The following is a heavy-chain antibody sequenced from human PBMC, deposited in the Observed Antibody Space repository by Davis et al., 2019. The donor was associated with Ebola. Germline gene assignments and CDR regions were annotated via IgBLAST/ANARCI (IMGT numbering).Heavy chain of an antibody. CDR2: ISGSGGST. J-gene: IGHJ4*02. CDR1: GFTFSSYA. D-gene: IGHD3-3*01. V-gene: IGHV3-23*01. Sequence: GGSLRLSCAASGFTFSSYAMSWVRQAPGKGLEWVSAISGSGGSTYYADSVKGRFTISRDNSKNTLYLQMNSLRAEDTAVYYCAKGRYDFWSGYFVFDYWGQGTLVTVSS. CDR3: AKGRYDFWSGYFVFDY.